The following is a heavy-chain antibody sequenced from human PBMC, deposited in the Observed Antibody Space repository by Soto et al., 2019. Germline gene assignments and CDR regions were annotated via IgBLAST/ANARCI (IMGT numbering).Heavy chain of an antibody. V-gene: IGHV3-15*01. CDR2: IKSKTDGGTT. CDR3: ITSTVTTIGLDY. D-gene: IGHD4-17*01. Sequence: GGSLRLSCAASGFTFSNAWMSWVRQAPGKGLEWVGRIKSKTDGGTTDYAAPVKGRFTISRDDSKNTLYLQMNSLKTEDTAVYYCITSTVTTIGLDYWGQGTLVTVSS. J-gene: IGHJ4*02. CDR1: GFTFSNAW.